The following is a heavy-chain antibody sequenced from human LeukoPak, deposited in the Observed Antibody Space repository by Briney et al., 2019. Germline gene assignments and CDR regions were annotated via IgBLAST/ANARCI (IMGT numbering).Heavy chain of an antibody. CDR1: GYTFTSYG. Sequence: ASVKVFCKASGYTFTSYGISWVRQAPGQGLEWMGWISAYNGNTNYAQKLQGRVTMTTDTSTSTAYMELRSLRSDDTAVYYCARDGYFDWVYYYGMDVWGQGTTVTVSS. J-gene: IGHJ6*02. V-gene: IGHV1-18*01. D-gene: IGHD3-9*01. CDR2: ISAYNGNT. CDR3: ARDGYFDWVYYYGMDV.